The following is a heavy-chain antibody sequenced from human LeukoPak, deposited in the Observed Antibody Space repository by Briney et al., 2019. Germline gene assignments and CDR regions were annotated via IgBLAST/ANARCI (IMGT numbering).Heavy chain of an antibody. CDR3: AKDMYDILTGSPWFDP. J-gene: IGHJ5*02. Sequence: PGGSLRLSCAASGFTFDDYAMHWVRQAPGKGLEWVSGISWNSGSIGYADSVKGRFTISRDNAKNSLYLQMNSLRAEDTALYYCAKDMYDILTGSPWFDPWGQGTLVTVSS. D-gene: IGHD3-9*01. V-gene: IGHV3-9*01. CDR1: GFTFDDYA. CDR2: ISWNSGSI.